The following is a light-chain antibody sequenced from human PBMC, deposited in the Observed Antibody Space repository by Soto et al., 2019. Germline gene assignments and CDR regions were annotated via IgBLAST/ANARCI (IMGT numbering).Light chain of an antibody. Sequence: DIQMTQSPSTLSASVGDRVTITCRASQSISSWLAWYQQKPGKVPKLLIDKASSLESGVPSRFSGSGSGTEFTLTISSLQPDDFATYYCQQYNSYSPTFGQGTKVEIK. CDR3: QQYNSYSPT. CDR1: QSISSW. CDR2: KAS. V-gene: IGKV1-5*03. J-gene: IGKJ1*01.